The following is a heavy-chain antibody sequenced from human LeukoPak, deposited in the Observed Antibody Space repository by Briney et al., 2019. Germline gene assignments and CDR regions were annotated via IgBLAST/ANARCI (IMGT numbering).Heavy chain of an antibody. V-gene: IGHV4-59*01. CDR2: IYYSGST. CDR3: AGQPYDFWSGYFSGRGFDP. D-gene: IGHD3-3*01. Sequence: SETLSLTCTVSGGSISSYYWSWIRQPPGKGLEWIGYIYYSGSTNYNPSLKSRVTISVDTSKNQFSLKLSSVTAADTAVYYCAGQPYDFWSGYFSGRGFDPWGQGTLVTVSS. CDR1: GGSISSYY. J-gene: IGHJ5*02.